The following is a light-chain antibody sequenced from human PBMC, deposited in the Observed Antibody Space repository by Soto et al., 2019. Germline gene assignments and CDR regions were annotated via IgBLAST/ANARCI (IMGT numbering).Light chain of an antibody. J-gene: IGLJ1*01. V-gene: IGLV2-23*01. Sequence: QSALTQPASVSGSPGQSITISCTGTISDVGNYNLVSWYQQHPGKAPKLMIYEGSKRPSGVSNRFSGSKSGNTASLTISILQAEDEADYYCCSYAGSSTYVFGTGTKVTV. CDR3: CSYAGSSTYV. CDR1: ISDVGNYNL. CDR2: EGS.